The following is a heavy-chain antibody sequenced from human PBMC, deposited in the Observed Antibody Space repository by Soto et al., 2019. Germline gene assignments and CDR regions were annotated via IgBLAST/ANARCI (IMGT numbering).Heavy chain of an antibody. CDR3: ARYRSLDP. J-gene: IGHJ5*02. CDR1: GFILRNYW. V-gene: IGHV3-7*03. Sequence: SLRLSCADSGFILRNYWMSWVRQAPGMGPQWVASIKEDGSEKYYVDPVKGRFTISRENAKNSLYLQMNSLRAEDTAVYYCARYRSLDPWGQGILVTVSS. CDR2: IKEDGSEK. D-gene: IGHD3-16*02.